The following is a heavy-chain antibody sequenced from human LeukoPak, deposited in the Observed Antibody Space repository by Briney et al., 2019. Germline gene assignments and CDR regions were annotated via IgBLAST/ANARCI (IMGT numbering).Heavy chain of an antibody. Sequence: QAGGSLRLSCAASGFTFKNYAMIWVRQAPGKGLEWVSGISGGGVTTYYADSVKGRFTMSRDNSKHTLYLQMNSLRAEDTAMYYCAKDIGDYGSGNSLYNWFDPWGQGTRVTVSS. CDR3: AKDIGDYGSGNSLYNWFDP. D-gene: IGHD3-10*01. J-gene: IGHJ5*02. V-gene: IGHV3-23*01. CDR2: ISGGGVTT. CDR1: GFTFKNYA.